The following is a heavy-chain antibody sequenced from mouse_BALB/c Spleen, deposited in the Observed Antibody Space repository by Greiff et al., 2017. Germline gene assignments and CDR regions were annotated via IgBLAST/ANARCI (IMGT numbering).Heavy chain of an antibody. V-gene: IGHV2-9*02. J-gene: IGHJ4*01. CDR1: GFPLTSSG. Sequence: VHLVESGPGLVAPSQSLSFTCTVSGFPLTSSGVPWVRQPPGKGLEWLGVIWAGGSTYYNSALMSRLSISKDNSKSQVFLKMNSLQTDDTAMYYCASAELLYDYYAMDYWGQGTSVTVSS. D-gene: IGHD2-3*01. CDR2: IWAGGST. CDR3: ASAELLYDYYAMDY.